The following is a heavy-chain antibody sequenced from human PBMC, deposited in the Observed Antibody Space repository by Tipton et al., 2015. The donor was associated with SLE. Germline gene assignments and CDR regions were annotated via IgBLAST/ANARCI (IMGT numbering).Heavy chain of an antibody. CDR2: ISSSGSTI. CDR3: ARVDTAWGYYFDY. D-gene: IGHD5-18*01. V-gene: IGHV3-11*04. CDR1: GFTFRDYY. Sequence: SLRLSCAASGFTFRDYYMSWNRPAPGKGLEWVSYISSSGSTIYYADSVKGRFTISRDNAKNSLYLQMNSLRAEDTAVYYCARVDTAWGYYFDYWGQGTLVTVSS. J-gene: IGHJ4*02.